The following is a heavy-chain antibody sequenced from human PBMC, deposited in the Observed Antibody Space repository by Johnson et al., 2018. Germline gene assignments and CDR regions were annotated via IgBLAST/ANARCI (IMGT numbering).Heavy chain of an antibody. V-gene: IGHV3-7*01. CDR2: INRDDTEQ. J-gene: IGHJ3*02. D-gene: IGHD5-24*01. Sequence: VRLVESGGGLVQPGGSLRLSCVASGFTFSNYWMDWLRQAPGKGLEWVANINRDDTEQNYVDSVKGRFTISRDNAKNSLFLHMTGLRPEDTALYYCARYPRDGYNWAFDIWGQGTMVTVSS. CDR1: GFTFSNYW. CDR3: ARYPRDGYNWAFDI.